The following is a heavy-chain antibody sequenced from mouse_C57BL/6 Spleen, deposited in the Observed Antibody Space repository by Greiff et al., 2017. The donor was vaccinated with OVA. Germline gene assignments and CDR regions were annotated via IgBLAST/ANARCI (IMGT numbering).Heavy chain of an antibody. CDR1: GYSITSGYY. J-gene: IGHJ1*03. Sequence: DVKLQESGPGLVKPSQSLSLTCSVTGYSITSGYYWNWIRQFPGNKLEWMGYISYDGSNNYNPSLKNRISITRDPSKNQFFLKLNSVTTEDTATYYCARGPTTVVDWYFDVWGTGTTVTVSS. V-gene: IGHV3-6*01. CDR3: ARGPTTVVDWYFDV. CDR2: ISYDGSN. D-gene: IGHD1-1*01.